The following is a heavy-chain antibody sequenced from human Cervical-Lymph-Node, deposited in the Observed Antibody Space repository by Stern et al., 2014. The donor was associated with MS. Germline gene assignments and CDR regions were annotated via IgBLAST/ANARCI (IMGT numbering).Heavy chain of an antibody. CDR2: IYYSGST. CDR1: GGSISSYY. Sequence: QVQLQESGPGLVKPSETLSLTCTVSGGSISSYYWSWIRQPPGKGLEWIGYIYYSGSTNYNPSLKSRVTISVDTSKNQFSLKLSSVTAADTAVYYCARCYYGGNSGAFDIWGQGTMVTVSS. CDR3: ARCYYGGNSGAFDI. V-gene: IGHV4-59*01. D-gene: IGHD4-23*01. J-gene: IGHJ3*02.